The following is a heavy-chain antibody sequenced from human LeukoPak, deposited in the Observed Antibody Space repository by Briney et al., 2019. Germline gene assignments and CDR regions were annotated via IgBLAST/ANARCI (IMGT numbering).Heavy chain of an antibody. CDR3: ARRGRRYGSGSYGYYYYMDV. Sequence: SGTLSLTCAVSGGSISSSNWWSWVRQPPGKGLEWIGEIYHSGSTNYNPSLKSRVTMSVDTSKNQFSLKLSSVTAADTAVYYCARRGRRYGSGSYGYYYYMDVWGKGTTVTVSS. CDR2: IYHSGST. J-gene: IGHJ6*03. CDR1: GGSISSSNW. V-gene: IGHV4-4*02. D-gene: IGHD3-10*01.